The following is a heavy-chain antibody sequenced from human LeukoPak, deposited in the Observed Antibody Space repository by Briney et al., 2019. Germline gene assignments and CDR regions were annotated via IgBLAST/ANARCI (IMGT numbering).Heavy chain of an antibody. V-gene: IGHV3-23*01. Sequence: PGGSLRLSCAASGFTFSTYAMHWVRQAPGKGLEWVSAISGSGGSTYYADSVKGRFTISRDNSKNTLYLQMNSLRAEDTAVYYCAKGTVLRYFDLDYWGQGTLVTVSS. D-gene: IGHD3-9*01. CDR3: AKGTVLRYFDLDY. CDR2: ISGSGGST. J-gene: IGHJ4*02. CDR1: GFTFSTYA.